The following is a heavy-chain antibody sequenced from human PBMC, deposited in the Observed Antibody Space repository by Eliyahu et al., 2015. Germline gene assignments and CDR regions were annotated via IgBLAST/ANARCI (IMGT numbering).Heavy chain of an antibody. CDR2: MNPHSGNT. J-gene: IGHJ5*02. Sequence: QAQLVQSGAEVRKPGASVKVSCKASGYTFTSYDINWVRQATGQGLEWMGWMNPHSGNTGFAQKFQGRVTMTRNTSISTAYMELSSLRSDDTAVYYCVRDRIAGTTADWFDPWGQGTLVTVSS. CDR1: GYTFTSYD. CDR3: VRDRIAGTTADWFDP. V-gene: IGHV1-8*01. D-gene: IGHD1-7*01.